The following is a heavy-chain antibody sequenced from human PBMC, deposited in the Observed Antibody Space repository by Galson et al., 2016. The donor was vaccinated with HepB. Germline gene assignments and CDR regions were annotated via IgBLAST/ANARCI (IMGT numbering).Heavy chain of an antibody. CDR1: GFTFDDYA. CDR2: ISWNSDKI. J-gene: IGHJ4*02. V-gene: IGHV3-9*01. Sequence: SLRLSCAASGFTFDDYAMHWVRQAPGKGLEWVSGISWNSDKIAYADSVKGRFTISRDNAENSLYLQMNSLTAGDTAVYYCARRSCTAVACYSASYRCFDSWGQGTLVTVSS. CDR3: ARRSCTAVACYSASYRCFDS. D-gene: IGHD2-15*01.